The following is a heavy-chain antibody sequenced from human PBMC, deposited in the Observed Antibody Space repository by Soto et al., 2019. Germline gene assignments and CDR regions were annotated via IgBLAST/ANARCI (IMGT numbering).Heavy chain of an antibody. J-gene: IGHJ5*02. CDR2: ISAYNGNT. CDR1: GYTFTSYC. D-gene: IGHD6-19*01. CDR3: VRAGWIHGYWFDP. V-gene: IGHV1-18*01. Sequence: GASVKVSGKASGYTFTSYCISWVRQAPGQGLEWMGWISAYNGNTNYAQKLQGRATMTTDTSTSTAYKELRSLRSEDTAVYYCVRAGWIHGYWFDPWGQGTLVTVSS.